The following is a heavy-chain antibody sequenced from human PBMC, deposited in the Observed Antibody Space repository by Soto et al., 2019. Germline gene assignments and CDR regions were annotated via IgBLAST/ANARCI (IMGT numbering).Heavy chain of an antibody. D-gene: IGHD5-12*01. V-gene: IGHV4-31*03. J-gene: IGHJ4*02. CDR2: IYYSGST. CDR1: GGSISSGGYY. CDR3: ASRTRDGYNSVGDY. Sequence: SETLSLTCTVSGGSISSGGYYWSWIRQHPGKGLEWIGYIYYSGSTYYNPSLKSRVTISVDTSKNQFSLKLSSVTAADTAVYYCASRTRDGYNSVGDYWGQGTLVTVSS.